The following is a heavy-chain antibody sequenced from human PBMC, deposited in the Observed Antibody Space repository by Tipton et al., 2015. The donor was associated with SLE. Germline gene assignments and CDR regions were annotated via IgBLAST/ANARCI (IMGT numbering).Heavy chain of an antibody. CDR2: IRYDGSNK. Sequence: GSLRLSCAASGFIFSNYGIHWVRQAPGKGLEWVAFIRYDGSNKYYADSVKGRFTISRDNSKNTLYLQMNSLRAEDTAVYNCAKGRDGNSGYGRGSRLDYWGQGTLVTVSS. CDR3: AKGRDGNSGYGRGSRLDY. J-gene: IGHJ4*02. CDR1: GFIFSNYG. D-gene: IGHD5-12*01. V-gene: IGHV3-30*02.